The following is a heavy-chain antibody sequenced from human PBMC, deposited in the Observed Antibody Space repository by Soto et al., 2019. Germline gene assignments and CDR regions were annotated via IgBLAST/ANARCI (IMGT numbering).Heavy chain of an antibody. CDR1: GGTFSSYA. CDR3: AQQGTVTLDVLWDY. J-gene: IGHJ4*02. Sequence: QVQLVQSGAEVKKPGSSVKVSCKASGGTFSSYAISWVRQAPGQGLEWMGGIIPIFGTANYAQKFQGRVTITADESTSTAYLELSSLRSEETAVYYCAQQGTVTLDVLWDYWGQGTLVTVSS. CDR2: IIPIFGTA. V-gene: IGHV1-69*01. D-gene: IGHD4-17*01.